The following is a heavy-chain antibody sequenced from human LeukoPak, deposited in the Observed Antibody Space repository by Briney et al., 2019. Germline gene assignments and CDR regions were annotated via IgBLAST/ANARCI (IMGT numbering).Heavy chain of an antibody. D-gene: IGHD6-6*01. CDR1: GYTFTSYA. Sequence: GASVKVSCKASGYTFTSYAISWVRQAPGQGLEWMGGIIPIFGTANYAQKFQGRVTMTTDTSTSTAYMELRSLRSDDTAVYYCARKQLGYYYYNMDVWGKGTTVTVSS. CDR2: IIPIFGTA. V-gene: IGHV1-69*05. J-gene: IGHJ6*03. CDR3: ARKQLGYYYYNMDV.